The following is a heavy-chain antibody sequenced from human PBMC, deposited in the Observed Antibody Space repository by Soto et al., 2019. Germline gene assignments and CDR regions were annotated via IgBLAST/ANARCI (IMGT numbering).Heavy chain of an antibody. CDR2: IYYSGST. J-gene: IGHJ3*02. D-gene: IGHD3-3*01. CDR1: GGSISSSSYY. CDR3: ARQLYYDFWSGYGPRDAFDI. Sequence: QLQLQESGPGLVKPSETLSLTCTVSGGSISSSSYYWGWIRQPPGKGLEGIGSIYYSGSTYYNPSLKSRVTISVDTSKNQFSLKLSSVTAADTAVYYCARQLYYDFWSGYGPRDAFDIWGQGTMVTVSS. V-gene: IGHV4-39*01.